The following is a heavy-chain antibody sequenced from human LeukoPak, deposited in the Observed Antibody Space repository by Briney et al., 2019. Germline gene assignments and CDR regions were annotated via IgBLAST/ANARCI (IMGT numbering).Heavy chain of an antibody. Sequence: SETLSLTCTVSGGSISSDHWNWIRQPPGKGLEWIGCILYSGRTYYNPSLKSRVTISVDMSKSQFSLRLTSVTAADTAVYYCARKNDFDIWGQGTLVTVSS. CDR3: ARKNDFDI. D-gene: IGHD2/OR15-2a*01. J-gene: IGHJ3*02. CDR2: ILYSGRT. V-gene: IGHV4-59*01. CDR1: GGSISSDH.